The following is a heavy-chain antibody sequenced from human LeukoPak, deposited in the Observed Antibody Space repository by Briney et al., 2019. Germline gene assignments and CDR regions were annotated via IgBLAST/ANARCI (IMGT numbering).Heavy chain of an antibody. CDR2: IYYTGNT. CDR3: ARGGTLFTYFDS. J-gene: IGHJ4*02. Sequence: SETLSLTCTVSGGSISSSSYYWNWIRQPAGQGLEWPGRIYYTGNTAYNPSLESRLTMSLDTAKNQFSLKVTSVTAADTAVYYCARGGTLFTYFDSWGQGTLVTVSS. D-gene: IGHD3-10*02. CDR1: GGSISSSSYY. V-gene: IGHV4-61*10.